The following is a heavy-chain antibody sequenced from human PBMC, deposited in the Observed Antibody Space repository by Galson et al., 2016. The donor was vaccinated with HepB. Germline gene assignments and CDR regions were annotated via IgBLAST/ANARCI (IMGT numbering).Heavy chain of an antibody. CDR1: GDSITSGSFY. J-gene: IGHJ4*02. CDR3: ARTRGYSPLDY. D-gene: IGHD5-12*01. CDR2: IHTSGSN. V-gene: IGHV4-61*02. Sequence: TLSLTCTVSGDSITSGSFYWTWIRQPAGKGLEWIGRIHTSGSNDHNPSLNSRVAMSIDTSKNHFSLWLTSVTAADTALYYCARTRGYSPLDYWGQGILVTVSS.